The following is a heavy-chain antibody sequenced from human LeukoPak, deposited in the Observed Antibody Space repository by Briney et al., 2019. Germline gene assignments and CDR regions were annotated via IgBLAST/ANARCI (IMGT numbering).Heavy chain of an antibody. CDR2: ISVYNGNI. CDR1: GYTFTSYG. V-gene: IGHV1-18*01. Sequence: ASVKVSCKASGYTFTSYGISWVRQAPGQGLEWMGWISVYNGNINYAQKFQGRVTMTTDTSTSTAYMELRSLRSDDTAVYYCARKDLTTDFDYWGQGTLVTVSS. CDR3: ARKDLTTDFDY. J-gene: IGHJ4*02. D-gene: IGHD4-17*01.